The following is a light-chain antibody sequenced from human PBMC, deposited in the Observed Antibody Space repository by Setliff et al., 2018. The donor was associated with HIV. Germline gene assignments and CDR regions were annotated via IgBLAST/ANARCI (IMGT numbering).Light chain of an antibody. CDR2: VDN. Sequence: ALTQPAAVSGSPGQSITISCTGSSSNIGNYNLVSWYQQVPGKAPRLMIFVDNKRPSGVSDRFSGSKSGYTASLTISGLQAGDEADYYCCSYAGRNTFHMIFGGGTKVTVL. CDR3: CSYAGRNTFHMI. V-gene: IGLV2-23*02. CDR1: SSNIGNYNL. J-gene: IGLJ2*01.